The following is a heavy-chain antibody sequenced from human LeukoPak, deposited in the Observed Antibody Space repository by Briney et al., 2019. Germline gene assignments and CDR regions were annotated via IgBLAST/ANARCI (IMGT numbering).Heavy chain of an antibody. V-gene: IGHV3-23*01. CDR1: GFIFINYG. CDR3: ARGYDFWSGYSFDY. Sequence: GGSLRLSCAASGFIFINYGMSWVRQAPGKGLEWVSAISGSTGSTYYADSVKGRFTISRDNPKNTLHLQMNSLRGEDTAVYYCARGYDFWSGYSFDYWGQGALVTVSS. CDR2: ISGSTGST. D-gene: IGHD3-3*01. J-gene: IGHJ4*02.